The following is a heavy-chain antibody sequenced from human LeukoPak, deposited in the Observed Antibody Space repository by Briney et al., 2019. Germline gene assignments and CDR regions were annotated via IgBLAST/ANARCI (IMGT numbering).Heavy chain of an antibody. CDR3: ARAGSGWYSMDV. CDR2: ISSNGGIT. CDR1: GFTFSSYA. J-gene: IGHJ6*02. Sequence: PGGSLRLSCAASGFTFSSYAMHWVRQAPGKGLEYVSAISSNGGITYYANSVKGRFTISRDNSKNTMYLQMGGLRAEDMAVYYCARAGSGWYSMDVWGQGTTVTVSS. V-gene: IGHV3-64*01. D-gene: IGHD6-19*01.